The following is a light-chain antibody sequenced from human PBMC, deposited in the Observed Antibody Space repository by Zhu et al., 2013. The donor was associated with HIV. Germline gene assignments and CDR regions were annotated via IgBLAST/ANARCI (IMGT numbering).Light chain of an antibody. Sequence: DIQMTQSPSSLSASVGDRVTITCRASQSISSYLNWYQQKPGKAPNLLMYAASSLESGVPSRFSGSGSGTEFTLTISSLQPDDFATYYCQQYNMQGTFGQGTKVEIK. CDR3: QQYNMQGT. J-gene: IGKJ1*01. V-gene: IGKV1-39*01. CDR1: QSISSY. CDR2: AAS.